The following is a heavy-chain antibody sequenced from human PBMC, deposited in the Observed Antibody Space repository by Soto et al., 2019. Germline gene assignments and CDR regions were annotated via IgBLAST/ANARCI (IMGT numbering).Heavy chain of an antibody. CDR2: LSGGGGNT. D-gene: IGHD3-22*01. J-gene: IGHJ4*02. CDR1: GTNFSNDV. Sequence: EVRLLESGGGLVHPGGSLRLSCAASGTNFSNDVMNWVRQAPGKGLEWVSGLSGGGGNTYYAESVKGRFTISRDNSKNTLYLQMRSLRAEDTALYYCGPMTYYFDSSGFGEQYYVDSWGQGTQVTVSS. V-gene: IGHV3-23*01. CDR3: GPMTYYFDSSGFGEQYYVDS.